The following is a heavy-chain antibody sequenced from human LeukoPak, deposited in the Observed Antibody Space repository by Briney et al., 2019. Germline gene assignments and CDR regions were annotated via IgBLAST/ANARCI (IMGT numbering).Heavy chain of an antibody. CDR2: INPNSGGT. V-gene: IGHV1-2*02. D-gene: IGHD1-1*01. CDR3: AKGRHWDTTLDY. Sequence: ASVKVSCKASGYTFTGYYMHWVRQAPGQGLEWMGWINPNSGGTNYAQKFEGRVTMTRDMSISTVYMELSGLRSEDTAVYYCAKGRHWDTTLDYWGQGTLVTVSS. J-gene: IGHJ4*02. CDR1: GYTFTGYY.